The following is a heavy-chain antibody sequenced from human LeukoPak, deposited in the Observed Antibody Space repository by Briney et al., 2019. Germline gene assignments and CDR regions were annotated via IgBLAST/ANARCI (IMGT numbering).Heavy chain of an antibody. D-gene: IGHD3-3*01. CDR2: ISWNSGSI. J-gene: IGHJ4*02. Sequence: LRLSCAASGFTFDDYAMHWVRQAPGKGLEWVSGISWNSGSIGYADSVKGRFTISRDNAKNSLYLQMNSLRAEDTAVYYCARVYDFWSGYSDWGQGTLVTVSS. V-gene: IGHV3-9*01. CDR3: ARVYDFWSGYSD. CDR1: GFTFDDYA.